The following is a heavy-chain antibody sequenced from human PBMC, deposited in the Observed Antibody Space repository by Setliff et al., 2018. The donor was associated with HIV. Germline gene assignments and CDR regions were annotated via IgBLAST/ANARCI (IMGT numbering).Heavy chain of an antibody. D-gene: IGHD6-13*01. Sequence: VKVSCKASGGTFSSYAISWVRQAPGQGLEWMGGIIPIFGTANYAQKFQGRVTITTDESTSTAYMELRSLRSDDTAVYYCASGRRSYSSSPFDYWGQGTLVTVSS. CDR1: GGTFSSYA. CDR3: ASGRRSYSSSPFDY. CDR2: IIPIFGTA. V-gene: IGHV1-69*05. J-gene: IGHJ4*02.